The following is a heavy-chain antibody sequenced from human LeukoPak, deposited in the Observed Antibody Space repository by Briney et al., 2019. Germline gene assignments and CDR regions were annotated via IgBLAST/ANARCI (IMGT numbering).Heavy chain of an antibody. CDR3: ARDKRGLEWLSHDYYYYYMDV. J-gene: IGHJ6*03. Sequence: VELSCKASGYTVSSFDTNWVRQATGHGLRWMGWWKTNSGKTGYAQKFTRRGTMTPTTSTTTAYMELSSMRSEDTAVYYCARDKRGLEWLSHDYYYYYMDVWGKGTTVTVSS. V-gene: IGHV1-8*01. CDR2: WKTNSGKT. CDR1: GYTVSSFD. D-gene: IGHD3-3*01.